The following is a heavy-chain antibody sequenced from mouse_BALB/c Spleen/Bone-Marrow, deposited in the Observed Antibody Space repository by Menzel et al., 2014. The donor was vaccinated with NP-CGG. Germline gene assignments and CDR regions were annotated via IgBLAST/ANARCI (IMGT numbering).Heavy chain of an antibody. J-gene: IGHJ4*01. V-gene: IGHV1-5*01. CDR1: GYTFTSYW. Sequence: DVKLQESGTVLARPGASVKMSCKASGYTFTSYWMHWVKQRPGQGLEWIGAIYPGNSDTSYNQKFKGKAKLTAVTSTSTAYMELSSLTNEDSAVYYCTRSYERYYAMDYWGQGTSVTVSS. CDR3: TRSYERYYAMDY. CDR2: IYPGNSDT. D-gene: IGHD1-1*01.